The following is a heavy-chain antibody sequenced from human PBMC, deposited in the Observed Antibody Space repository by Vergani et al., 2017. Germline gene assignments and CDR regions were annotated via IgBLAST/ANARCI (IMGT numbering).Heavy chain of an antibody. Sequence: QVQLVQSGAEVKKPGASVKVSCKASGYTFTGYYMHWVRQAPGQGLEWMGWINPNSGGTNYAQKFQGRVTMTRDTSISTAYMELSRLRADDTAVYYCARGGVVYCSGSYEDDYWGQGTLVTVSS. D-gene: IGHD3-10*01. CDR1: GYTFTGYY. CDR2: INPNSGGT. CDR3: ARGGVVYCSGSYEDDY. V-gene: IGHV1-2*02. J-gene: IGHJ4*02.